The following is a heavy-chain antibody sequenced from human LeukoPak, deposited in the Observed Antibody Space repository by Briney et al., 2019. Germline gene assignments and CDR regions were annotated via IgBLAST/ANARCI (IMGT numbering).Heavy chain of an antibody. CDR3: AILTGYDILTGYFDY. D-gene: IGHD3-9*01. J-gene: IGHJ4*02. V-gene: IGHV1-2*02. CDR2: INPNSGGT. CDR1: GYTFTGYY. Sequence: ASVKVSCKASGYTFTGYYMHWVRQAPGQGLEWMGWINPNSGGTNYAQKFQGRVTMTRDTSISTAYMELSRLRSDDTAVYYCAILTGYDILTGYFDYWGQGTLVTVSS.